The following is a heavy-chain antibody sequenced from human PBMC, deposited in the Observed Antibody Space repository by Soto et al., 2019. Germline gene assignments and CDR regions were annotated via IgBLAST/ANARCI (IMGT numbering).Heavy chain of an antibody. CDR3: AGGKTGTTRGYFDY. CDR1: GFTFSNYG. Sequence: SLRLSCAASGFTFSNYGMHWVRQAPGKGLEWVAVIWYDGSNADYADSVKGRFTISRDNSKNTLYVQLSGLAAEDTAVYYCAGGKTGTTRGYFDYWGQGILVTVSS. D-gene: IGHD1-1*01. CDR2: IWYDGSNA. V-gene: IGHV3-33*01. J-gene: IGHJ4*02.